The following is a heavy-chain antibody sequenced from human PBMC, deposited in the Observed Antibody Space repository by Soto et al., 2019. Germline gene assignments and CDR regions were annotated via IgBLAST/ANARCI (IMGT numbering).Heavy chain of an antibody. J-gene: IGHJ5*02. CDR3: ARGVVPAAIVSWFDP. V-gene: IGHV1-2*04. CDR1: GYTFTGYY. D-gene: IGHD2-2*01. CDR2: INSNSGGT. Sequence: ASVKVSCKASGYTFTGYYMHWVRQAPGQGLEWMGWINSNSGGTNYAQKFQGWVTMTRDTSISTAYMELSRLRSDDTAVYYCARGVVPAAIVSWFDPRGQGTLVTVSS.